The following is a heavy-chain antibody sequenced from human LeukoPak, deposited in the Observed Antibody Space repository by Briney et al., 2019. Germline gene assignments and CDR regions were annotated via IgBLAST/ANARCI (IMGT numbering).Heavy chain of an antibody. CDR1: GYTFTSYY. CDR3: ATGGHVRVYDSSAYYGHY. V-gene: IGHV1-46*01. J-gene: IGHJ4*02. D-gene: IGHD3-22*01. CDR2: INPNRGST. Sequence: DSVKVSCKASGYTFTSYYMYWVRQAPGQGLEWMGIINPNRGSTSYAQKFQGRVTMTRDMSTSTVYMELSSLRSEDTAVYYCATGGHVRVYDSSAYYGHYWGQGTLVTVSS.